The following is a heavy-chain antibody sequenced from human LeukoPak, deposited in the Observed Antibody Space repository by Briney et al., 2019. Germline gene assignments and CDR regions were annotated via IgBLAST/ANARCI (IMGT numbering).Heavy chain of an antibody. CDR1: GASFRGYY. D-gene: IGHD2-2*02. Sequence: SETLSLTCAVYGASFRGYYWSWIRQPPGKGLEWIGGINHSGSTNYNPSLKSRVTISVDTSKNQFSLNLSSVTAADTAVYYCAGGYCSDTSCYNAFDIWDQGAMVTVSS. V-gene: IGHV4-34*01. J-gene: IGHJ3*02. CDR2: INHSGST. CDR3: AGGYCSDTSCYNAFDI.